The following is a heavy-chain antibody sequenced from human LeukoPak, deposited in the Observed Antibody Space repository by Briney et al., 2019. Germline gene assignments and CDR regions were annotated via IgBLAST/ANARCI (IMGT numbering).Heavy chain of an antibody. CDR2: ISSSGSTI. J-gene: IGHJ6*02. V-gene: IGHV3-11*01. CDR3: ARGSGGNQLLLYYYGMDV. CDR1: GFTFSDYY. D-gene: IGHD2-2*01. Sequence: KPGGSLRPSCAASGFTFSDYYMSWIRQAPGKGLEWVSYISSSGSTIYYADSVKGRFTISRDNAKNSLYLQMNSLRAEDTAVYYCARGSGGNQLLLYYYGMDVWGQGTTVTVSS.